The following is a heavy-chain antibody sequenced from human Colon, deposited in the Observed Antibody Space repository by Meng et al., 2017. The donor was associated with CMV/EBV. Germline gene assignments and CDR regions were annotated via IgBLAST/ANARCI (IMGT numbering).Heavy chain of an antibody. Sequence: FTFKSYTINWVRQAPGKGLEWVSSISTYNNYIYYAESVKGRFTISRDNANNSVSLQMHSLRAEDTAVYYCTRSGYMATIIRGYFDYWGQGTLVTVSS. CDR3: TRSGYMATIIRGYFDY. V-gene: IGHV3-21*01. CDR1: FTFKSYT. J-gene: IGHJ4*02. D-gene: IGHD5-24*01. CDR2: ISTYNNYI.